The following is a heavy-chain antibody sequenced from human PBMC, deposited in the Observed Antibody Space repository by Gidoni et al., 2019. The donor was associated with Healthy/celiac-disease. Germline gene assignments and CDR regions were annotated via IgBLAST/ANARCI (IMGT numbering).Heavy chain of an antibody. CDR1: GYTFTSYD. V-gene: IGHV1-18*01. CDR3: ARGAYSGYETGRGYYGMDV. CDR2: ISAYNGNT. Sequence: QVQLVQSGAAVKKPGASVKVSCKASGYTFTSYDISWVRQAPGQGLEWLGWISAYNGNTNYAQKLQGRVTMTTDTSTSTAYMELRSLRSDDTAVYYCARGAYSGYETGRGYYGMDVWGQGTTVTVSS. D-gene: IGHD5-12*01. J-gene: IGHJ6*02.